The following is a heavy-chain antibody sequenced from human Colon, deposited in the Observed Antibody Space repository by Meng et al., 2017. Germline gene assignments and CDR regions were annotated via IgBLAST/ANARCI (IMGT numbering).Heavy chain of an antibody. D-gene: IGHD3-9*01. V-gene: IGHV3-7*01. CDR2: IKQDGSVK. CDR1: GFTFSSSW. J-gene: IGHJ3*02. CDR3: ARDPGFSAFDI. Sequence: GESLKISCAASGFTFSSSWMAWVRQTPGKGLEWVANIKQDGSVKNHVDSVKGRFTVSRDNAENSLYLQMNSLRVEDTAIYYCARDPGFSAFDIWGQGTMVTVSS.